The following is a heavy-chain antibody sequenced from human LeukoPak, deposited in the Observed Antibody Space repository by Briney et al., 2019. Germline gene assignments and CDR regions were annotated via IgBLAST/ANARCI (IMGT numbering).Heavy chain of an antibody. V-gene: IGHV4-4*08. CDR2: IFTDGST. D-gene: IGHD5-18*01. CDR3: AGEIPRGYRFDY. CDR1: GDSISTYH. Sequence: PSETQSLTCSVSGDSISTYHWSWIRQPPGKGLEWIAYIFTDGSTSYNPSLKSRVTISVDTSENQFSLKLRSVTAADTAVYYCAGEIPRGYRFDYWGQGTPVTVSS. J-gene: IGHJ4*02.